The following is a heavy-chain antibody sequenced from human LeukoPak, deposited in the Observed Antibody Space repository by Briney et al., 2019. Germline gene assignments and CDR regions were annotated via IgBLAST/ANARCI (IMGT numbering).Heavy chain of an antibody. CDR1: GFTFSSYS. Sequence: GGSLRLSCAASGFTFSSYSMNWVRQAPGKGLEWVSSISSSSSYIYYADSVKGRFTISRDNAKNSLYLQMNSLRAEDTAVYYCARDAPSYDFWSGYSKNYYFDYWGQGTLVTVSS. CDR2: ISSSSSYI. J-gene: IGHJ4*02. CDR3: ARDAPSYDFWSGYSKNYYFDY. V-gene: IGHV3-21*01. D-gene: IGHD3-3*01.